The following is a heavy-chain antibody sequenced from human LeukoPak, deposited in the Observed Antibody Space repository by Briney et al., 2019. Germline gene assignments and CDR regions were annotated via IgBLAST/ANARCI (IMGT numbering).Heavy chain of an antibody. V-gene: IGHV3-21*01. J-gene: IGHJ3*02. CDR1: GFTFSSYS. CDR2: ISSSSYV. CDR3: AVLGNDAFDI. Sequence: PGGSLRLSCAASGFTFSSYSMNWVRQAPGKGLEWVSSISSSSYVYYADSVKGRFTISRDNAKNSLYLQMNSLRAEDTAVYYCAVLGNDAFDIWGQGTMVTVSS. D-gene: IGHD1-26*01.